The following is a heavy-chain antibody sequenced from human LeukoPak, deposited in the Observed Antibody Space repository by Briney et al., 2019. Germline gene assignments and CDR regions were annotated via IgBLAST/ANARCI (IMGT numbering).Heavy chain of an antibody. Sequence: GGSLRLSCAASGFTFSSYRMNWVRRAPGKGLEWVSSISSSSSYIYYADSVKGRFTISRDTAKNTLYLQMNSLRAEDTAVYYCVRVHVGTDMADIDYWGQGTLVTVSS. CDR3: VRVHVGTDMADIDY. V-gene: IGHV3-21*01. D-gene: IGHD5-18*01. CDR2: ISSSSSYI. J-gene: IGHJ4*02. CDR1: GFTFSSYR.